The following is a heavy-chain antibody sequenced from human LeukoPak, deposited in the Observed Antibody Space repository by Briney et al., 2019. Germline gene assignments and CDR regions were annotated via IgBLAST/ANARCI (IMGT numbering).Heavy chain of an antibody. V-gene: IGHV1-46*01. CDR2: INPSGGST. Sequence: ASVKVSCKTSGYTFTSYYMHWVRQAPGQGLEWMGIINPSGGSTSYAQKFQGRVTMTRDTSTSTVYMELSSLRSEDTAVYYCARDPPLVSSGSYYAAYYFDYWGQGTLVTVSS. J-gene: IGHJ4*02. CDR1: GYTFTSYY. D-gene: IGHD1-26*01. CDR3: ARDPPLVSSGSYYAAYYFDY.